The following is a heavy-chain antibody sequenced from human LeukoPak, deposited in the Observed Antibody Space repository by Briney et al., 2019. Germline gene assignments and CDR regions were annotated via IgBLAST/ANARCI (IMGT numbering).Heavy chain of an antibody. Sequence: SETLSLTCTVSGGSISSSSYYWGWIRQPPGKGLEWIGSIYYSGSTYYNPSLKSRVTISVDTSKNQFSLKLSSVTAADTAVYYCARSLPVYDSSGYFLSSLGYFDLWGRGTLVTVSS. D-gene: IGHD3-22*01. V-gene: IGHV4-39*01. CDR2: IYYSGST. CDR3: ARSLPVYDSSGYFLSSLGYFDL. J-gene: IGHJ2*01. CDR1: GGSISSSSYY.